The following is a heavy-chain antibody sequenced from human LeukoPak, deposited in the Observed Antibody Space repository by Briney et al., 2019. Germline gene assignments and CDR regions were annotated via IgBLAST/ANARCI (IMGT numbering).Heavy chain of an antibody. Sequence: SQTLSLTCTVSGGSISSGDYYWSWIRQPPGKGLEWIGYIYYSGSTYYNPSLKSRVTISVDTSKNQFSLKLSSVTAADTAVYYCAGANDYYDGSGYYSAFDIWGQGTMVTVSS. D-gene: IGHD3-22*01. CDR2: IYYSGST. J-gene: IGHJ3*02. CDR3: AGANDYYDGSGYYSAFDI. CDR1: GGSISSGDYY. V-gene: IGHV4-30-4*08.